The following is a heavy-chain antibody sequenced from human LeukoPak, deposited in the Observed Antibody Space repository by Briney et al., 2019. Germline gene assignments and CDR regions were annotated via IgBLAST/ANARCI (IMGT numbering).Heavy chain of an antibody. CDR1: GFTFSDYY. CDR3: AAEDSSGYYEPVDY. J-gene: IGHJ4*02. CDR2: ISSSGSTI. Sequence: GGSLRLSCAASGFTFSDYYMSWIRQAPGKGLEWVSYISSSGSTIYYADSVKGRFTISRDNAKNSLYLQMNSLRAEDTVVYYCAAEDSSGYYEPVDYWGQGTLVTVSS. D-gene: IGHD3-22*01. V-gene: IGHV3-11*01.